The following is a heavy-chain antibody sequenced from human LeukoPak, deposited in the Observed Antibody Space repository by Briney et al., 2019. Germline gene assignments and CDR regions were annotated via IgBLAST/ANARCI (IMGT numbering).Heavy chain of an antibody. CDR3: ARVTYYYDSSGYQRAIYYFDY. CDR1: GFTFEDHS. V-gene: IGHV3-20*04. Sequence: GGSLRLSCVVSGFTFEDHSMHWVRQAPGKGLEWVSGINWNGGSTGYADSVKGRFTISRDNAKNTLYLQMNSLRAEATAVYYCARVTYYYDSSGYQRAIYYFDYWGQGTLVTVSS. CDR2: INWNGGST. D-gene: IGHD3-22*01. J-gene: IGHJ4*02.